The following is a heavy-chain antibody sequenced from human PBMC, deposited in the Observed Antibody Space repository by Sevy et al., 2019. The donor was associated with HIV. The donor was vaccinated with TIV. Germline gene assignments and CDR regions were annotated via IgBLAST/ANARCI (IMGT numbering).Heavy chain of an antibody. CDR2: ISCTGDHT. V-gene: IGHV3-23*01. J-gene: IGHJ4*02. CDR3: AKKMGGGSGMAFLVDY. CDR1: GFTFSSFA. Sequence: GGSLRLSCAASGFTFSSFAMGWVRQAPGKGLDWISVISCTGDHTYYADSVKGRLTISRDNSKNTLFLQMNSLRAEDTAIFYCAKKMGGGSGMAFLVDYWGQGTLVTVSS. D-gene: IGHD5-18*01.